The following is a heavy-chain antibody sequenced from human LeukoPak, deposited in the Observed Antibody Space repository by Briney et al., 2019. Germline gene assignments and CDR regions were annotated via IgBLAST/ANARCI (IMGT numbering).Heavy chain of an antibody. Sequence: ASVKVSCKASGYTFTSYAMNWVRQAPGQGLEWMGWINPNSGGTNYAQKFQGRVTMTRDTSISTAYMELSRLRSDDTAVYYCARDPLVATAADNWFDPWGQGTLVTVSS. D-gene: IGHD6-13*01. CDR1: GYTFTSYA. CDR2: INPNSGGT. J-gene: IGHJ5*02. CDR3: ARDPLVATAADNWFDP. V-gene: IGHV1-2*02.